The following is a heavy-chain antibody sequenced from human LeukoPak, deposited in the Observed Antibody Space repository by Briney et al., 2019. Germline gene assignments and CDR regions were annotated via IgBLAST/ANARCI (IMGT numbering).Heavy chain of an antibody. CDR2: ISGSGGSI. CDR1: GFTFSSYA. CDR3: AKDTSVLPTLFDY. J-gene: IGHJ4*02. Sequence: GGSLRLSCAASGFTFSSYAMSWVRQAPGKGLEWVSAISGSGGSIYYADSAKGRFTISRDNSKNTLYLQMNSLRAEDTAVYYCAKDTSVLPTLFDYWGQGTLVTVSS. V-gene: IGHV3-23*01. D-gene: IGHD2-15*01.